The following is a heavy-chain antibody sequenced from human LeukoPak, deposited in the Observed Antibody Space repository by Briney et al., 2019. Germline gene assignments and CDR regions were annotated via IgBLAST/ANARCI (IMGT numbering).Heavy chain of an antibody. CDR2: ISSSSSYI. J-gene: IGHJ3*02. CDR3: ARNNVFRGAFDI. CDR1: GFTFSSYA. D-gene: IGHD3-3*01. V-gene: IGHV3-21*01. Sequence: GGSLRLSCAASGFTFSSYAMNWVRQAPGKGLEWVSSISSSSSYIYYADSVKGRFTISRDNAKNSLYLQMNSLRAEDTAVYYCARNNVFRGAFDIWGQGTMVTVSS.